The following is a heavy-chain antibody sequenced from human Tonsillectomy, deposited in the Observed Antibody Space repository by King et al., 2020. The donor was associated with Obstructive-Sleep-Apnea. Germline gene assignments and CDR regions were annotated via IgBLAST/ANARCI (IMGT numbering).Heavy chain of an antibody. Sequence: HVQLVESGGGVVQPGRSLRVSCAASGFTFSSFGMHWVRQAPGKGLEWVALISYDGSNKYYADSVKGPFTISSDNSKNTLYLQMNSLRANDTVVFNCAKDSAYSGSYFDYWGQGTLVTVSS. D-gene: IGHD1-26*01. J-gene: IGHJ4*02. CDR3: AKDSAYSGSYFDY. CDR1: GFTFSSFG. CDR2: ISYDGSNK. V-gene: IGHV3-30*18.